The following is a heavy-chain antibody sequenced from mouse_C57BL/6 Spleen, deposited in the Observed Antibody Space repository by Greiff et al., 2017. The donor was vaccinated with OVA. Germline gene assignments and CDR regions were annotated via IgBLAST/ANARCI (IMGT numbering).Heavy chain of an antibody. D-gene: IGHD2-3*01. CDR2: IDPEDGDT. CDR1: GFNIKDYY. CDR3: TTGDGSLYAMDY. V-gene: IGHV14-1*01. J-gene: IGHJ4*01. Sequence: EVQLQQSGAELVRPGASVKLSCTASGFNIKDYYMHWVKQRPEQGLEWIGRIDPEDGDTEYAPKFQGKATMTADTSSNTAYLQLSSLTSEDTAVYYCTTGDGSLYAMDYWGQGTSVTVSS.